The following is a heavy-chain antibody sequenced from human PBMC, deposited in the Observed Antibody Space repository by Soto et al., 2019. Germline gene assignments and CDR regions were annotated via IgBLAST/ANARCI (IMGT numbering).Heavy chain of an antibody. CDR2: ISGSGGST. CDR3: AKSFREPRKCLVPFDY. CDR1: GFTFSSYA. Sequence: PGGSLRLSCAASGFTFSSYAMSWVRQAPGKGLEWVSAISGSGGSTYYADSVKGRFTISRDNSKNTLYLQMNSLRAEDTAVYYCAKSFREPRKCLVPFDYWGQGTLVTVSS. V-gene: IGHV3-23*01. D-gene: IGHD6-19*01. J-gene: IGHJ4*02.